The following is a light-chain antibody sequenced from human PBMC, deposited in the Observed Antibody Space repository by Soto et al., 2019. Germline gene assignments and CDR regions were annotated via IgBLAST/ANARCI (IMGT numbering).Light chain of an antibody. J-gene: IGKJ2*01. V-gene: IGKV1-5*01. Sequence: MTQSPATLSVSPGERATLSCRASQTINNKLAWYQKKPGKAPKLLIYDGYTLESGVPSRFSGSGSGTEFTLTIGSLQPDDFANYYCQQYDTYFRYTFGQGTKLDIK. CDR1: QTINNK. CDR2: DGY. CDR3: QQYDTYFRYT.